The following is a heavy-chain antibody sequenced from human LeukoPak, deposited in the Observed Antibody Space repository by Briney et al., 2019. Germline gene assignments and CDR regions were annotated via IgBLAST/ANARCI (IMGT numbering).Heavy chain of an antibody. CDR2: IKPDGTTK. D-gene: IGHD6-13*01. CDR1: GFTFSSYA. Sequence: GGSLRLSCAASGFTFSSYAMHWVRQAPGKGLEWVANIKPDGTTKFYVDSVKGRFTISRDNALNSLYLQMNSLRAEDTAIYYCARSISYGTPWYGRSDYWGQGTLVTVSS. CDR3: ARSISYGTPWYGRSDY. J-gene: IGHJ4*02. V-gene: IGHV3-7*03.